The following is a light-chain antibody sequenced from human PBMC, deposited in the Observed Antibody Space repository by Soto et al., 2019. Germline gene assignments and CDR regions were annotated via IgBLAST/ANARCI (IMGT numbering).Light chain of an antibody. J-gene: IGKJ3*01. Sequence: DIQMTQSPSTLSAYVGDTVIITCRASQSISSWLAWYQQKPGKAPKLLIYDASNLEAGVPSRFSGSGSGTEFTLTISSLQPDDFATYYCQQYNSYSLFTFGPGTKVDIK. CDR3: QQYNSYSLFT. V-gene: IGKV1-5*01. CDR2: DAS. CDR1: QSISSW.